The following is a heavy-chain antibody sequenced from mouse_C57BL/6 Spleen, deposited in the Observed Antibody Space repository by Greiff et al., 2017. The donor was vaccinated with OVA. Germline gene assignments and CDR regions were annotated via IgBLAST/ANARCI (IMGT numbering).Heavy chain of an antibody. CDR1: GYTFTSYW. V-gene: IGHV1-7*01. CDR3: APANWDLYYFDY. J-gene: IGHJ2*01. Sequence: VQLQQSGAELAKPGASVKLSCKASGYTFTSYWMHWVQQRPGPGLEWIGYINPSSGYTKYNQKFKDKATLTADKSSSTAYMQLSSLTYEDSAVYYCAPANWDLYYFDYWGQGTTLTVSS. D-gene: IGHD4-1*01. CDR2: INPSSGYT.